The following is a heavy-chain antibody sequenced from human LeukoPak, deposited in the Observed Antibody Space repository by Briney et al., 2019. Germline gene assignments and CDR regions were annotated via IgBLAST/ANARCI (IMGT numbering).Heavy chain of an antibody. CDR2: INQDGSEK. V-gene: IGHV3-7*01. J-gene: IGHJ4*02. D-gene: IGHD6-6*01. CDR3: ASDQPSPNY. Sequence: PGGSLRLSCAASGFSVSSKYMSWVRQAPGKGLEWVANINQDGSEKYYVDSVKGRFTISRDNAKNSLYLQMNSLRAEDTAVFYCASDQPSPNYWGQGTLVTVSS. CDR1: GFSVSSKY.